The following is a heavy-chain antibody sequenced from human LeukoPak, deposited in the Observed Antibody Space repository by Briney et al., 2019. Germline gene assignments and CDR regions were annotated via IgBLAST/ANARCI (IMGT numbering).Heavy chain of an antibody. D-gene: IGHD2-21*01. V-gene: IGHV4-34*01. CDR2: INHSGST. CDR3: ANSLRGDRSTLWY. J-gene: IGHJ4*02. CDR1: GGSFRGYY. Sequence: SETLSLTCAVYGGSFRGYYWSWIRQPPGKGLEWIGEINHSGSTNYNPSLKSRVTISVDTSKNQFSLKLSSVTAADTAVYYCANSLRGDRSTLWYWGQGTLVTVSS.